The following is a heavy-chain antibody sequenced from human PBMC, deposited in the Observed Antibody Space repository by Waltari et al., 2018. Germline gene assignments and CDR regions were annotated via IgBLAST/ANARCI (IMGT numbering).Heavy chain of an antibody. J-gene: IGHJ4*02. D-gene: IGHD2-2*01. CDR3: TTDMTSYFFEY. V-gene: IGHV1-24*01. Sequence: QVQLVQSGAEVKKPGASVKVSCKVSGNTLSAVSMHWVRQAPGKGLEWMGGLDHEHGETIYAQKFQGRVTMTEDTATDTAYMEVTSLRSEDTAVYYCTTDMTSYFFEYWGQGTLVTVSS. CDR2: LDHEHGET. CDR1: GNTLSAVS.